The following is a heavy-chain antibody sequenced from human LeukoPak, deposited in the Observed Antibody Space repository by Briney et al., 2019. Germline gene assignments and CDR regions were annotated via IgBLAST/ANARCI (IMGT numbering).Heavy chain of an antibody. V-gene: IGHV4-38-2*02. J-gene: IGHJ4*02. CDR2: VYRSGST. Sequence: SETLSLTCVVSGYSISSGYHWGWIRQPPGKGLEWIGSVYRSGSTYYDPSLKSRVTISVDTSKNQIPLKVRSATAADTAMYYCARENWVFDYWGQGILVTVSS. CDR1: GYSISSGYH. D-gene: IGHD7-27*01. CDR3: ARENWVFDY.